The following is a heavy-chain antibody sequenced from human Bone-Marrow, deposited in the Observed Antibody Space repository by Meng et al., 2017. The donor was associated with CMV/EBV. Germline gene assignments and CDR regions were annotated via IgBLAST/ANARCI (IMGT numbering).Heavy chain of an antibody. CDR3: ARHRREMATINPFYSGSPYYYYGMDV. Sequence: KVSCKGSGYSFTNYWIGWVRQMPGKGLEWMGMIYPGDSDTRYSPSFQGQVTISADKSISTAYLQWSSLKASDTAMYYCARHRREMATINPFYSGSPYYYYGMDVWGQGTTVTVSS. D-gene: IGHD5-24*01. J-gene: IGHJ6*02. CDR1: GYSFTNYW. CDR2: IYPGDSDT. V-gene: IGHV5-51*01.